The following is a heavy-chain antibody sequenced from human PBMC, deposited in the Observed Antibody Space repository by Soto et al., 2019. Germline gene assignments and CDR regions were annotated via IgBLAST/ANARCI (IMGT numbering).Heavy chain of an antibody. CDR3: ARGRAITIFGVVRFGY. CDR1: GGSFSGYY. Sequence: QVQLQQWGAGLLKPSETLSLTCAVYGGSFSGYYWSWIRQPPGKGLEWIGEINHSGSTNYNPSLKSRVTISVDTSKNQISLKLSSVTAADTAVYYCARGRAITIFGVVRFGYWGQGTLVTVSS. CDR2: INHSGST. J-gene: IGHJ4*02. V-gene: IGHV4-34*01. D-gene: IGHD3-3*01.